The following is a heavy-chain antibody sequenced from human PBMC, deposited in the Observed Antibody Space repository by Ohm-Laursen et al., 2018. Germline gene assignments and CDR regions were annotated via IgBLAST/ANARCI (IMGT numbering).Heavy chain of an antibody. Sequence: ASVKVSCKVSGYTLTELSMHWVRQASGKGLEWMGGFDPEDGETIYAQKFQGRVTITADKSTSTAYMELSSLRSEDTAVYYCARARRTDYGDPALDYWGQGTLVTVSS. CDR3: ARARRTDYGDPALDY. V-gene: IGHV1-24*01. CDR2: FDPEDGET. J-gene: IGHJ4*02. D-gene: IGHD4-17*01. CDR1: GYTLTELS.